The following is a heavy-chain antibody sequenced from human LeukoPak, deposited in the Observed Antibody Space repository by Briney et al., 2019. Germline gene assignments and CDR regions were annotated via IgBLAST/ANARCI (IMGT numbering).Heavy chain of an antibody. CDR1: GYTFTGYY. D-gene: IGHD4-17*01. CDR3: ARSYGDFPPDY. V-gene: IGHV1-2*02. Sequence: ASVKVSCKASGYTFTGYYMHWVRQAPGRGLEWMGWINPNSGGTNYAQKFQGRVTMTRDTSISTAYMELSRLRSEDTAVYYCARSYGDFPPDYWGQGTLVTVSS. J-gene: IGHJ4*02. CDR2: INPNSGGT.